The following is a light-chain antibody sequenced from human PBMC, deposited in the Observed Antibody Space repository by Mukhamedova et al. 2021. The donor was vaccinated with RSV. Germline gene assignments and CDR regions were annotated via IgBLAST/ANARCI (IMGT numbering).Light chain of an antibody. Sequence: WYQRRVHGQVPKLLIYAASCLHRPAPSRFSGSGSGTDFTLTISTLQPEDFATYFCQQSSSTPYTFGQGTKLEIK. CDR2: AAS. J-gene: IGKJ2*01. CDR3: QQSSSTPYT. V-gene: IGKV1-39*01.